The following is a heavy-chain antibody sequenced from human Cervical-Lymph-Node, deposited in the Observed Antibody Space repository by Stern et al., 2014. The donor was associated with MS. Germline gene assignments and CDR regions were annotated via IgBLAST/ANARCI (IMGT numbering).Heavy chain of an antibody. D-gene: IGHD6-19*01. Sequence: VQLVESGAEVQKPGASVKASCKASGYPFPTYYMHWVRQAPGQGLEWMGIINPSGGSTSYAQKFQGRVTMTRDTSTSTVYMEVSSLRSEDTAVYYCAREVAGHRLGMMDVWGQGTTVTVSS. V-gene: IGHV1-46*01. CDR1: GYPFPTYY. CDR3: AREVAGHRLGMMDV. CDR2: INPSGGST. J-gene: IGHJ6*02.